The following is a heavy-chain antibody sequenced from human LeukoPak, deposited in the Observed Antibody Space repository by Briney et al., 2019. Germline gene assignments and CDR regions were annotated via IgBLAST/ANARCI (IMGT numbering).Heavy chain of an antibody. V-gene: IGHV4-59*01. CDR2: YSGST. J-gene: IGHJ4*02. CDR1: GGSISSNY. Sequence: SETLSLTCTVSGGSISSNYWSWIRQPPGKGLEWIGYYSGSTNYNPSLKSRATILADTSKNQFSLKLTSVTAADTAVYYCARDRYFDNWGQGILVTVSS. CDR3: ARDRYFDN.